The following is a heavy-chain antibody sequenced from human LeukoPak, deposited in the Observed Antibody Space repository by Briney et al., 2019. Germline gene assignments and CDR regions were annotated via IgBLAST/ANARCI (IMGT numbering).Heavy chain of an antibody. CDR3: ARDRLLWFGELY. D-gene: IGHD3-10*01. J-gene: IGHJ4*02. CDR2: ISSSSSTI. V-gene: IGHV3-48*01. Sequence: GGSLRLSCAASGFTFSSYSMNWVRQAPGKGLEWVSYISSSSSTIYYADSVKGRFTISRDNAKNSLYLQMNSLRAEDTAVYYCARDRLLWFGELYWGQGTLVTGSP. CDR1: GFTFSSYS.